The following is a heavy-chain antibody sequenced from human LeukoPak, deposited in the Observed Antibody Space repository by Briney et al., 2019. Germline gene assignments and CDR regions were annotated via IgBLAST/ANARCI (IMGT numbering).Heavy chain of an antibody. D-gene: IGHD4-17*01. CDR1: GFTFSNAW. Sequence: GGSLRLSCAASGFTFSNAWMSWVRQAPGKGLEWVGRIKSKTDGGTTDYAAPVKGRFTISRDDSKNTLYLQMNSLKSEDTAVYYCTFTVTTSCYYYYMDVWGKGTTATVSS. CDR3: TFTVTTSCYYYYMDV. J-gene: IGHJ6*03. CDR2: IKSKTDGGTT. V-gene: IGHV3-15*01.